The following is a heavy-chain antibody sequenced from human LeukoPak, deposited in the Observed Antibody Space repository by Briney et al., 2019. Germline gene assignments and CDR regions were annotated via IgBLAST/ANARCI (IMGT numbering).Heavy chain of an antibody. J-gene: IGHJ4*02. D-gene: IGHD3-22*01. CDR1: GFTFSSYG. Sequence: PGRSLRLSCAASGFTFSSYGMHWVRQAPGKGLEWVAVISYDGSNKYYADSVKGRFTISRDNSKNTLYLQMNSLRAEDTAVYYCSKGGYYYDSSGYSHYFDYWGQGTLVTVSS. CDR3: SKGGYYYDSSGYSHYFDY. V-gene: IGHV3-30*18. CDR2: ISYDGSNK.